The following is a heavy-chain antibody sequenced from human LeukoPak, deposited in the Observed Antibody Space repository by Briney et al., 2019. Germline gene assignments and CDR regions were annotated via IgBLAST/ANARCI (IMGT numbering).Heavy chain of an antibody. Sequence: PGRSLTPARAAAGFTFSASAMHWVRHASGKGLEWVGRVRSKGNNYATAYAASVEGRFTISRYDSKNTAYLQMNSLNTEDTAVYYCTTRYCGGGDCSSVCYFAYWGQGALVTVSS. J-gene: IGHJ4*02. V-gene: IGHV3-73*01. CDR3: TTRYCGGGDCSSVCYFAY. CDR2: VRSKGNNYAT. CDR1: GFTFSASA. D-gene: IGHD2-21*02.